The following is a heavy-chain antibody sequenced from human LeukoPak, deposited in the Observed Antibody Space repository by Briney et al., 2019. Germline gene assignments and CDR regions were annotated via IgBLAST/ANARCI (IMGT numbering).Heavy chain of an antibody. CDR1: GFTFSTFA. CDR2: IFPSGGEI. D-gene: IGHD3-10*01. Sequence: GGSLRLSCAASGFTFSTFAMIWVRQPPGKGLEWVSSIFPSGGEIHYADSVKGRFTISRDNSKNTLFLQMNRLRAEDTAVYYCAKASDGSGSYGIGHWGQGTLVTVSS. J-gene: IGHJ4*02. V-gene: IGHV3-23*01. CDR3: AKASDGSGSYGIGH.